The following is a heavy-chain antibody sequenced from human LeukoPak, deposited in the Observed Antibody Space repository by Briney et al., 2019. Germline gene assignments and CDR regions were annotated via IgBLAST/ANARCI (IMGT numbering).Heavy chain of an antibody. CDR3: ARLVLGDIYDFDY. V-gene: IGHV3-74*01. CDR2: INSDGSST. Sequence: GGSLRLSCAASGFTFSSYWMHWVRQAPGKGLVWVSRINSDGSSTSYADSVKGRFTISRDNAKNTLYLQMNSLRAEDTAVYYWARLVLGDIYDFDYGGQGTLVTVSS. D-gene: IGHD6-13*01. CDR1: GFTFSSYW. J-gene: IGHJ4*02.